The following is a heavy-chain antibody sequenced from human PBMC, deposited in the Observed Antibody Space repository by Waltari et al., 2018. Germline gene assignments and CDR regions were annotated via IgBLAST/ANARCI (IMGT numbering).Heavy chain of an antibody. J-gene: IGHJ4*02. CDR1: GYSISSGYY. V-gene: IGHV4-38-2*01. Sequence: QVQLQESGPGLVKPSETLSLTCAVSGYSISSGYYWGWIRQPPGKGLEWIGSIYHSGSTSSNPSLKSRGTISEDTSKSQCALKLSAVTAADTAVYYWARLLAPPAAVFDYWGQGTLVTVSS. CDR2: IYHSGST. D-gene: IGHD3-10*01. CDR3: ARLLAPPAAVFDY.